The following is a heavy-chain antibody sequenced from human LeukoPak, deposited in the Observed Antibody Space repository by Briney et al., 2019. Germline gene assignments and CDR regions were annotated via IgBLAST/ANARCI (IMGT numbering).Heavy chain of an antibody. CDR3: ARARRVAAFDY. J-gene: IGHJ4*02. V-gene: IGHV4-59*01. D-gene: IGHD6-19*01. Sequence: SETLSLTCTVSGGSISSYYWSWIRQPPGKGPEWIGYMYYSGSTNYNPSLKSRVTISVDTSKNQFSLKLSSVTAADTAVYYCARARRVAAFDYWGQGTLVTVSS. CDR2: MYYSGST. CDR1: GGSISSYY.